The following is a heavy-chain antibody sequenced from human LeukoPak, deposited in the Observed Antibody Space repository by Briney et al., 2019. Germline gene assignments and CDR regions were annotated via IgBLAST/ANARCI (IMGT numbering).Heavy chain of an antibody. CDR2: ISGSGGST. Sequence: GGSLRLSCAASGFTFSSYAMSWVRQAPGKGLGWVSAISGSGGSTYYADSVKGRFTISRDNSKNTLYLQMNSLRAEDTAVYYCAKDLAPGYYYYGMDVWGQGTTVTVSS. CDR3: AKDLAPGYYYYGMDV. CDR1: GFTFSSYA. D-gene: IGHD5-12*01. V-gene: IGHV3-23*01. J-gene: IGHJ6*02.